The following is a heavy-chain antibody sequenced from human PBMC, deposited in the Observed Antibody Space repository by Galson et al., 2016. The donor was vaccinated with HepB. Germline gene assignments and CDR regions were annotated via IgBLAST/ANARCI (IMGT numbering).Heavy chain of an antibody. CDR3: VREYWLQPDY. D-gene: IGHD5-24*01. J-gene: IGHJ4*02. CDR1: GFIFENYW. V-gene: IGHV3-7*01. Sequence: SLRLSCAASGFIFENYWMNWVRQAPGKGLEWVANIGPDGSQKFYVHSVKGRFTISRDNAKNSLYLQMNSLRVDDTALYYCVREYWLQPDYWGQGTLVTVFS. CDR2: IGPDGSQK.